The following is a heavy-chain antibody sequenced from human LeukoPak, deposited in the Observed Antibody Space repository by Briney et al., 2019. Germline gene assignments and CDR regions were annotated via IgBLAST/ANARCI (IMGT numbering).Heavy chain of an antibody. CDR2: IKDKANSYTT. Sequence: PGGSLRLSCAASGFTFSDHYMDWVRQAPGRGLEWVGRIKDKANSYTTEYAASVKGRFTISRDDSKSSLYLQMNSLKTEDTAVYYCARGGWVSGYPFFDNWGQGTLVTVSS. D-gene: IGHD3-22*01. V-gene: IGHV3-72*01. CDR3: ARGGWVSGYPFFDN. CDR1: GFTFSDHY. J-gene: IGHJ4*02.